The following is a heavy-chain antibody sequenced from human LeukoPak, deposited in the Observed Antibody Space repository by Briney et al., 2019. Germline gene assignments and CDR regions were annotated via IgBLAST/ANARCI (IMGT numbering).Heavy chain of an antibody. J-gene: IGHJ4*02. CDR1: GGSFSGYY. V-gene: IGHV4-34*01. D-gene: IGHD3-22*01. CDR2: INHSGST. Sequence: SETLSLTCAVYGGSFSGYYWSWIRQPPGKGLEWIGEINHSGSTNYNPSLKSRVTISVDTSKNQFSLKLSSVTAADTAVYYCARGFEDSSGELGYDYWGQGTLVTVSS. CDR3: ARGFEDSSGELGYDY.